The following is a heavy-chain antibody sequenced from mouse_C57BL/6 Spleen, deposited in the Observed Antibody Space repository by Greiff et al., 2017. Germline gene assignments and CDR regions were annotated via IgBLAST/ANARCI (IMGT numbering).Heavy chain of an antibody. V-gene: IGHV1-80*01. CDR2: IYPGDGDT. Sequence: QVQLQQSGAELVKPGASVKISCKASGYAFSSYWMNWVKQRPGKGLEWIGQIYPGDGDTNYNGKFKGKATLTADKSSSTAYMQLSSMTSEDSAVYFCARHSSGPFPFAYWGQGTLVTVSA. CDR3: ARHSSGPFPFAY. CDR1: GYAFSSYW. D-gene: IGHD3-2*02. J-gene: IGHJ3*01.